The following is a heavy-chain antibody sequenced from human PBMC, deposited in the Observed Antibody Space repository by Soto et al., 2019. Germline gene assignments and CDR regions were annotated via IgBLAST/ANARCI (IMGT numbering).Heavy chain of an antibody. J-gene: IGHJ4*02. CDR2: INSDGSST. Sequence: HPGGSLRLSCAASGFTFSSYWMHWVRQAPGKGLVWVSRINSDGSSTSYADSVKGRFTISRDNAKNTLYLQMNSLRAEDTAVYYCARGFGVGGTDLLDYWGQGTLVTVSS. CDR3: ARGFGVGGTDLLDY. V-gene: IGHV3-74*01. D-gene: IGHD3-10*01. CDR1: GFTFSSYW.